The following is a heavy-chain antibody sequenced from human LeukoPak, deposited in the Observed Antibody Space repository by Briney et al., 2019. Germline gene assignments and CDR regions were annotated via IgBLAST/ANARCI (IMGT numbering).Heavy chain of an antibody. CDR2: IQYDGTIK. CDR3: AIFEITMIVVVNS. D-gene: IGHD3-22*01. J-gene: IGHJ4*02. CDR1: GFTFSTSG. V-gene: IGHV3-30*02. Sequence: PGGSLRLSCAASGFTFSTSGMHWVRQAPGKGLEWVAFIQYDGTIKYYAESVKGRFTISRDNSKNTLYLQMDGLRAEDTAVYYCAIFEITMIVVVNSWGQGTLVTVSS.